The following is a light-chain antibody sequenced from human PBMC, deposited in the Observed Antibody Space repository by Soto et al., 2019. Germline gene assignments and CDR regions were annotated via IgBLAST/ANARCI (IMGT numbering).Light chain of an antibody. CDR2: EVI. CDR1: RSDIGDSNY. J-gene: IGLJ2*01. V-gene: IGLV2-8*01. CDR3: ASKAGSSRHVV. Sequence: QSALTQPPSASGSPGQSVTISCTGSRSDIGDSNYVSWYQQHPRNAPKLIISEVINRPSGVPDRFSASKSGNTASLTISGLQAEDEADYYCASKAGSSRHVVFGGGTKVTVL.